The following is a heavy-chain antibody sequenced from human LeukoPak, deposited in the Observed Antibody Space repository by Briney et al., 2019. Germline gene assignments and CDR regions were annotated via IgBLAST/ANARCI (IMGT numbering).Heavy chain of an antibody. J-gene: IGHJ4*02. V-gene: IGHV1-69*01. CDR1: GGTFSSYA. D-gene: IGHD3-22*01. CDR3: ARAKVQDSSGYYSFDY. Sequence: SSVKVSCKASGGTFSSYAISWVRQAPGQGLEWMGGIIPIFGTANYAQKFQGRVTITADESTSTAYMELSSLRSEDTAVYYCARAKVQDSSGYYSFDYWGQGTLVTVSS. CDR2: IIPIFGTA.